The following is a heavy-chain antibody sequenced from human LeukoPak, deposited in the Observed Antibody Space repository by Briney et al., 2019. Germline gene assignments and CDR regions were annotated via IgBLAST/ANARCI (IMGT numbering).Heavy chain of an antibody. Sequence: PGGSLRLSCAASGFTFSSYEMNWVRQAPGKGLEWVSYISSSGSTIYYADSVKGRFTISRDNAKNSLYLQMNSLRAEDTAVYYCARGGGLCSGGSCLYFDYWAREPWSPSPQ. CDR3: ARGGGLCSGGSCLYFDY. CDR1: GFTFSSYE. J-gene: IGHJ4*02. CDR2: ISSSGSTI. D-gene: IGHD2-15*01. V-gene: IGHV3-48*03.